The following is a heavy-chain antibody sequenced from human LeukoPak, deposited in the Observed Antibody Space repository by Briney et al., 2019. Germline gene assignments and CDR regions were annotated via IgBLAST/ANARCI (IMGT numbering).Heavy chain of an antibody. CDR1: GFTFSSYA. Sequence: GGSLRLSCAASGFTFSSYAMSGVRQAPGKGLEWVSAISGSGGSTYYADFVKGRFTISRDNSKNTLYLQMNSLRAEDTAVYYCASSKYYDILTGYYYWGQGTLVTVSS. CDR3: ASSKYYDILTGYYY. V-gene: IGHV3-23*01. D-gene: IGHD3-9*01. CDR2: ISGSGGST. J-gene: IGHJ4*02.